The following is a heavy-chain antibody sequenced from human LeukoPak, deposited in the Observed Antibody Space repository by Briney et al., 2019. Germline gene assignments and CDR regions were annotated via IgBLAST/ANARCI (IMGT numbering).Heavy chain of an antibody. D-gene: IGHD4-17*01. CDR1: GYSISSGYY. CDR2: MYHSGST. Sequence: SETLSLTCAVSGYSISSGYYWGWIRQPPGKGLEWIGSMYHSGSTYYNPSLKSRVTISVDTSKNQVSLNLRSVTAADTALYYCARGTTVLYYMDVRGKGTTVTVSS. V-gene: IGHV4-38-2*01. CDR3: ARGTTVLYYMDV. J-gene: IGHJ6*03.